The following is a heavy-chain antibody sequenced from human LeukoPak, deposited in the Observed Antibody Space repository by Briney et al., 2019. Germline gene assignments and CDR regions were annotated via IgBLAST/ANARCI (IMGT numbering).Heavy chain of an antibody. J-gene: IGHJ4*02. CDR2: ISSNGCST. V-gene: IGHV3-64*01. CDR3: ARDLDGYSSGGVDY. CDR1: GFTFSSYA. D-gene: IGHD6-19*01. Sequence: PGGSLRLSCAASGFTFSSYAMHWVRQAPGKGLEYVSAISSNGCSTYCANSVKGRFTIYRDNSKNTLYLKMGCLRAEDMAVYYCARDLDGYSSGGVDYWGQGTLVTVSS.